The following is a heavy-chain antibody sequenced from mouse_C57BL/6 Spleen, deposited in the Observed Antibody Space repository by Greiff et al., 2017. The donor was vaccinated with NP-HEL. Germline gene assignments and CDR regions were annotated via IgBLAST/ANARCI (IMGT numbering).Heavy chain of an antibody. V-gene: IGHV1-4*01. CDR2: INPSSGYT. Sequence: VQLQQSGAELARPGASVKMSCKASGYTFTSYTMHWVKQRPGQGLEWIGYINPSSGYTKYNQKFKDKATLTADKSSSTAYMQLSSLTSEDSAVYYCARERDYDDYFDYWGQGTTLTVSS. J-gene: IGHJ2*01. CDR1: GYTFTSYT. CDR3: ARERDYDDYFDY. D-gene: IGHD2-4*01.